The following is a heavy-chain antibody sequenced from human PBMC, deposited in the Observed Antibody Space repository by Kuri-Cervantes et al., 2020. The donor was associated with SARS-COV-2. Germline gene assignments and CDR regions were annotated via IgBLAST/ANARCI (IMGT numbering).Heavy chain of an antibody. Sequence: SVKVSCKASGGTFSSYAISWVRQAPGQGLEWMGGIIPIFGTSNYAQNFQGRVTITADKSTSTAYMELSSLRSEDTAVYCCARVEMTTIKFDYWGQGTLVTVSS. CDR2: IIPIFGTS. J-gene: IGHJ4*02. D-gene: IGHD5-24*01. V-gene: IGHV1-69*06. CDR1: GGTFSSYA. CDR3: ARVEMTTIKFDY.